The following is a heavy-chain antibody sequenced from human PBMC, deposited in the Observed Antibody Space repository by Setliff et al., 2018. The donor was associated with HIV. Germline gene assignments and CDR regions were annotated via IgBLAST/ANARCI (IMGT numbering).Heavy chain of an antibody. Sequence: PGGSLRLSCATSGFSFFNFALNWVRQAPGKGLEWVSSISSSGSYIYYADSVKGRFTISRDGATKSLFLQMDSLRAEDTAVYYCARSRSTRDAFDIWGQGTMVTVS. V-gene: IGHV3-21*01. CDR1: GFSFFNFA. D-gene: IGHD2-2*01. J-gene: IGHJ3*02. CDR3: ARSRSTRDAFDI. CDR2: ISSSGSYI.